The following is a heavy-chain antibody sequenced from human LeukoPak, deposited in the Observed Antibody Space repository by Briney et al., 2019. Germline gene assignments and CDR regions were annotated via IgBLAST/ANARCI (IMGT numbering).Heavy chain of an antibody. CDR3: ARGSAAAAPAGY. CDR2: IIPILGIA. D-gene: IGHD6-13*01. J-gene: IGHJ4*02. V-gene: IGHV1-69*04. Sequence: SVKVSCKAPGGTFSSYAISWVRQAPGQGLEWMGRIIPILGIANYAQRFQGRVTITADKSTSTAYMELSSLRSEDTAVYYCARGSAAAAPAGYWGQGTLVTVSS. CDR1: GGTFSSYA.